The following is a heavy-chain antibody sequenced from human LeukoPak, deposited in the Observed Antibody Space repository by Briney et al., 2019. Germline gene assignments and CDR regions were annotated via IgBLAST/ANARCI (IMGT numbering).Heavy chain of an antibody. CDR1: GGSISSYY. V-gene: IGHV4-4*09. CDR3: AIVGATMYPDY. CDR2: IYTSGST. J-gene: IGHJ4*02. Sequence: SETLSLTCTVSGGSISSYYWSWIRQPPGKGLEWIGYIYTSGSTNYNPSLKSRATISVDTSKNQFSLKLSSVTAADTAVYYCAIVGATMYPDYWGQGTLVTVSS. D-gene: IGHD1-26*01.